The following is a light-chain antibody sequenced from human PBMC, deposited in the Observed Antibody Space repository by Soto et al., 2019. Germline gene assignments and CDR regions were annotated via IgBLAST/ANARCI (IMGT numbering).Light chain of an antibody. J-gene: IGLJ2*01. CDR1: SSDVGDYNY. CDR3: SSNEGSNNLV. V-gene: IGLV2-8*01. CDR2: EVS. Sequence: QSALTQPPSASGTPGQSVTIPCTGTSSDVGDYNYVSWYKQHPGKAPKLVIYEVSRRPSGVPDRFSGSKSGNTASLTVSGLQAEDEADYYCSSNEGSNNLVFGGGTKVTVL.